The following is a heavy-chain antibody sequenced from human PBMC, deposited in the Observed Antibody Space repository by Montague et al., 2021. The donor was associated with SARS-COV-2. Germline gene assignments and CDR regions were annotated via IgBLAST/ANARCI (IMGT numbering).Heavy chain of an antibody. CDR1: GGSFSGYY. D-gene: IGHD3-22*01. CDR2: INHSGST. J-gene: IGHJ4*02. V-gene: IGHV4-34*01. Sequence: SETLSLTCAVYGGSFSGYYWSWIRQPPGKGLEWIGEINHSGSTNXSPSLKSRVAISVDTSKNQFSLKLSSVTAADTAVYYCARGWGYYDSSGYLLFDYWGQGTLVTVPS. CDR3: ARGWGYYDSSGYLLFDY.